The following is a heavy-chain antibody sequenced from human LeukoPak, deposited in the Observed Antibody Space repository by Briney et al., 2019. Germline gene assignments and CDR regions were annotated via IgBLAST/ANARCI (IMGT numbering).Heavy chain of an antibody. CDR2: ISSSGSTI. CDR3: AELGITMIGGV. V-gene: IGHV3-48*03. D-gene: IGHD3-10*02. CDR1: GFPFSSYA. Sequence: GGPLGLSCAASGFPFSSYAMSWVRQAPGKGLEWVSYISSSGSTIYYADSVKGRFTISRDNAKNSLYLQMNSLRAEDTAVYYCAELGITMIGGVWGKGTTVTTSS. J-gene: IGHJ6*04.